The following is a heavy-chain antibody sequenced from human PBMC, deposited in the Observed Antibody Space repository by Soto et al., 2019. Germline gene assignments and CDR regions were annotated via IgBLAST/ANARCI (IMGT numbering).Heavy chain of an antibody. J-gene: IGHJ3*02. D-gene: IGHD1-26*01. CDR1: GGTFSSYA. V-gene: IGHV1-69*13. CDR2: IIPIFGTA. CDR3: AKDTTTGDASDI. Sequence: SVKVSCKASGGTFSSYAISWVRQAPGQGLEWMGGIIPIFGTANYAQKFQGRVTITADESTSTAYMDLSSLRSEDTSVYYCAKDTTTGDASDIWGQCTMVTLSS.